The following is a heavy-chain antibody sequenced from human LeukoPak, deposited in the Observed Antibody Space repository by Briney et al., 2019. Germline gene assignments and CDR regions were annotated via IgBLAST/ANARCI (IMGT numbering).Heavy chain of an antibody. CDR2: ISHDGRTS. CDR3: AKGAYDYIEIAYFDY. Sequence: GRSLRLSCAASGFTFSNYGMNWIRQAPGKGLEWVAVISHDGRTSYYTDSLKGRFSISRDKSKNTLYLQMNSLGAEDTAVYYCAKGAYDYIEIAYFDYWGQGSLVTVSS. CDR1: GFTFSNYG. D-gene: IGHD5-12*01. V-gene: IGHV3-30*18. J-gene: IGHJ4*02.